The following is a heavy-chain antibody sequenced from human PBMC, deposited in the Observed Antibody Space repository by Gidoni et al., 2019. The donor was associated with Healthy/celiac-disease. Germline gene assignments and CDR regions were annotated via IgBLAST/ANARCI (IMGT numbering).Heavy chain of an antibody. CDR2: ISGSGGST. J-gene: IGHJ4*02. V-gene: IGHV3-23*01. CDR1: GFTFSSYA. D-gene: IGHD2-2*01. CDR3: ATTDIVVVPAAN. Sequence: EVQLLESGGGLVQPGGSLRLSCAASGFTFSSYAMSWVRTAPGKGLEWVSAISGSGGSTYYADSVKGRFTISRDNSKNTLYLQMNSLRAEDTAVYYCATTDIVVVPAANWGQGTLVTVSS.